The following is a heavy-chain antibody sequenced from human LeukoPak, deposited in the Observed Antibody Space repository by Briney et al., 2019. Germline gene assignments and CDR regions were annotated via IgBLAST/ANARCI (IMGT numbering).Heavy chain of an antibody. V-gene: IGHV1-46*01. Sequence: ASVKVSCKASGYTFTSYYMHWVRQAPGQGLEWMGIINPSGGTTTYAEKFQGRVTMTRDTSTSTVYMELSSLRSEDTAVYYCARDCSNGVCRTVDYWGQGALVTVSS. D-gene: IGHD2-8*01. CDR2: INPSGGTT. J-gene: IGHJ4*02. CDR3: ARDCSNGVCRTVDY. CDR1: GYTFTSYY.